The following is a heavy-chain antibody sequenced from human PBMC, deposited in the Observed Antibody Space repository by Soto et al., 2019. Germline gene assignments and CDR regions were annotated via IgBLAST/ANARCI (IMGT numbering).Heavy chain of an antibody. V-gene: IGHV1-69*08. CDR1: GGTFSTYT. Sequence: QVQLVQSGAEVKKPGSSVKVSCKASGGTFSTYTITWVRQAPGQGLEWMGRIIPIIGIINYAQKFQGRVTVTAEKFTGTAYMELTRLRSDVTAVYYCAGDPDSHYNDSHASSYPWGQGTLVTVSS. J-gene: IGHJ5*02. D-gene: IGHD3-22*01. CDR3: AGDPDSHYNDSHASSYP. CDR2: IIPIIGII.